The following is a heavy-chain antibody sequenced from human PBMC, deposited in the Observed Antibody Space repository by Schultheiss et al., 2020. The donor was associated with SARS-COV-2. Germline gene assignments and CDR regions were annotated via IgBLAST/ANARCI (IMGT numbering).Heavy chain of an antibody. Sequence: GGSLRLSCAASGFTFSRYWMYWVRQAPGKGLVWVSAISGSGGSTYYADSVKGRFTISRDNSKNTLDLQMNGLRAEDTAVYYCAKEGAVADYFFYYSVDVWGQGTTVTVSS. CDR1: GFTFSRYW. D-gene: IGHD6-19*01. J-gene: IGHJ6*02. V-gene: IGHV3-23*01. CDR2: ISGSGGST. CDR3: AKEGAVADYFFYYSVDV.